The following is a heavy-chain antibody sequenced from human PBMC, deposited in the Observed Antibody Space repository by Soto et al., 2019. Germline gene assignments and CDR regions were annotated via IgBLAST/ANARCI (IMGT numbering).Heavy chain of an antibody. J-gene: IGHJ4*02. CDR3: ARDKITGLFGY. D-gene: IGHD1-1*01. Sequence: PSGTLSLTCTVSGGSISSYYWSWIRQPPGKGLEWIGYIYYSGSTNYNPSLKSRVTISVDTSKNQFSLKLTSVTAADTAVYYCARDKITGLFGYWGQGTLVTVSS. CDR2: IYYSGST. V-gene: IGHV4-59*12. CDR1: GGSISSYY.